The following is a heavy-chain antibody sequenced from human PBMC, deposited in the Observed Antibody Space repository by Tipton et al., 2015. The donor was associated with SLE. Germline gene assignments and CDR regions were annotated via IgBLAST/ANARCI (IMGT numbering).Heavy chain of an antibody. J-gene: IGHJ4*02. Sequence: TLSLTCTVSGGSVTSSPYYWSWIRQPPGKGLEWIGSIYNSGSTYYNPSLKSRVTISVDTSKNQFSLKLSSVTAADTAVFYCARGGSTYYYDSSGYYSLDYWGQGTLVTVPS. D-gene: IGHD3-22*01. CDR2: IYNSGST. CDR3: ARGGSTYYYDSSGYYSLDY. V-gene: IGHV4-39*07. CDR1: GGSVTSSPYY.